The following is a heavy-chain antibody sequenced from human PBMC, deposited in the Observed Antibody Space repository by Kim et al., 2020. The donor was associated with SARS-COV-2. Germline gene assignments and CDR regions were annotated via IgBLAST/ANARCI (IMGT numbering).Heavy chain of an antibody. Sequence: GGSLRLSCAASGISRRPFGFHWVRQTPDKGLSWVASLRSEESTTVYAESVKGRFTVSRDKSKTVALVLQMDSLGPDDVGTYFCVVDLIQLNNMDLWGQGT. D-gene: IGHD3-3*01. CDR3: VVDLIQLNNMDL. CDR1: GISRRPFG. CDR2: LRSEESTT. J-gene: IGHJ6*02. V-gene: IGHV3-30*02.